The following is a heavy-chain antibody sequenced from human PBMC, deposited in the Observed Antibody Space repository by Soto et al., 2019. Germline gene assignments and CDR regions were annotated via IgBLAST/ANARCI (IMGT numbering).Heavy chain of an antibody. Sequence: PSETLSLTCTVSGDSVTSDSHYWSWIRQHPGKGLEWIGYIYHSGTTYYNPSLKSRVTISVDTSKNQFSLKLTSVTAADTAVFFFVRVRGNPLFALFDPSGKG. V-gene: IGHV4-31*03. CDR1: GDSVTSDSHY. CDR3: VRVRGNPLFALFDP. J-gene: IGHJ5*02. D-gene: IGHD3-16*01. CDR2: IYHSGTT.